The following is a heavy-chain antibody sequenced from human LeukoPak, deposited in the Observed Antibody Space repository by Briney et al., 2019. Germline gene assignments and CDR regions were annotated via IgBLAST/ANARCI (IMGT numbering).Heavy chain of an antibody. V-gene: IGHV3-9*01. D-gene: IGHD6-19*01. CDR3: AKVGGWYTAHGAFDI. CDR1: GFTFDDYA. CDR2: ISWNSGSI. J-gene: IGHJ3*02. Sequence: GRSLRLSCAASGFTFDDYAMHWVRQAPGKGLEWVSGISWNSGSIGYADSVKGRFTISRDNAKNSLYLQMNSLRAEDTALYYRAKVGGWYTAHGAFDIWGQGTMVTVSS.